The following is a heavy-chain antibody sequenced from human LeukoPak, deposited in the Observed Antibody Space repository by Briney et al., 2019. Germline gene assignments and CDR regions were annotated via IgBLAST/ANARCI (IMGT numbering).Heavy chain of an antibody. CDR2: ISSSSSYI. V-gene: IGHV3-21*01. Sequence: GGSLRLSCAASGFTFSSYSMNWVRQAPGKGLEWVSSISSSSSYIYYADSVKGRFTISRDNAKNSLYLQMNSLRAEDTAVYYCARGPCSGGSCYSFYYYGTDVWGQGTTVTVSS. J-gene: IGHJ6*02. CDR3: ARGPCSGGSCYSFYYYGTDV. D-gene: IGHD2-15*01. CDR1: GFTFSSYS.